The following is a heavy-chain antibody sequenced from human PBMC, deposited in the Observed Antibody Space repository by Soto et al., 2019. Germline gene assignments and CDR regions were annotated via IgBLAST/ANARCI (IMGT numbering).Heavy chain of an antibody. J-gene: IGHJ4*02. V-gene: IGHV3-53*01. CDR3: ARGLRGAYIGATYYDY. D-gene: IGHD2-21*01. CDR1: GFTVSDNY. CDR2: IYSGGAT. Sequence: PGGSLRLSCAASGFTVSDNYMSWVRQAPGKGLEWVSLIYSGGATFYADSVQGRFTISRDNSKNTLFLQMNSLRAEDTAVYYCARGLRGAYIGATYYDYWGQGPLVTVSS.